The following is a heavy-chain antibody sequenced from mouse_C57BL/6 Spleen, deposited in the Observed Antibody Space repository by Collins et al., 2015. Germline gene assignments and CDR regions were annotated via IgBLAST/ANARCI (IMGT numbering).Heavy chain of an antibody. D-gene: IGHD1-1*01. CDR3: TRPKDYYGSSYEGFYWYFDV. Sequence: EVQLQQSGTVLARPGASVKMSCKTSGYTFTSYWMHWVKQRPGQGLEWIGAIYPGNSDTSYNQKFKGKAKLTAVTSASTAYMELSSLTNEDSAVYYCTRPKDYYGSSYEGFYWYFDVWGTGTTVTVSS. CDR1: GYTFTSYW. J-gene: IGHJ1*03. CDR2: IYPGNSDT. V-gene: IGHV1-5*01.